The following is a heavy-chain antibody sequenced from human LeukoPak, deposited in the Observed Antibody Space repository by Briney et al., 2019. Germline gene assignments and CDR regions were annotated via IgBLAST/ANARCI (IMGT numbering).Heavy chain of an antibody. CDR2: TYYRSKWYN. CDR1: GDSVPSNSAA. V-gene: IGHV6-1*01. Sequence: SQTLSLTCAISGDSVPSNSAAWNWIRQSPSRGLEWLGRTYYRSKWYNDYAVSVKSRITINPDTSKNQFSLQLNSVTPEDTAVYYCAREHYYGSGSYYRGLDYWGQGTLVTVSS. CDR3: AREHYYGSGSYYRGLDY. D-gene: IGHD3-10*01. J-gene: IGHJ4*02.